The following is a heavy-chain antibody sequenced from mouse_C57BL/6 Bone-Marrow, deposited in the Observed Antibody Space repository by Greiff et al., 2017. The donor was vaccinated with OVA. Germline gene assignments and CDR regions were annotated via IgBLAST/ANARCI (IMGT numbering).Heavy chain of an antibody. J-gene: IGHJ3*01. Sequence: EVQRVESGAGLVQPGGSMKLSCTASGFTFSDYYMPWVRQIPEQGLEWVANINSDGSSTYYLDSLKSRFTISRDNAKNTVYLQLSSLKSEDTATYYCARGGLYNGYYNGFDYWGQGTPVTVSA. D-gene: IGHD2-3*01. V-gene: IGHV5-16*01. CDR2: INSDGSST. CDR3: ARGGLYNGYYNGFDY. CDR1: GFTFSDYY.